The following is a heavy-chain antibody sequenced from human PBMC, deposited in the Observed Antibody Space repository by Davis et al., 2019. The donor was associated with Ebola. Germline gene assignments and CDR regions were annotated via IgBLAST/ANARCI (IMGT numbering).Heavy chain of an antibody. CDR1: GGSISSGGYY. J-gene: IGHJ3*02. V-gene: IGHV4-31*03. CDR3: AREGNYGDAFDI. CDR2: IYYSGST. D-gene: IGHD4-17*01. Sequence: PSETLSLPCTVPGGSISSGGYYWSWIRQHPGKGLEWIGYIYYSGSTYYNPSLKSRVTISVDTSKNQFSLKLSSVTAADTAVYYCAREGNYGDAFDIWGQGTMVTVSS.